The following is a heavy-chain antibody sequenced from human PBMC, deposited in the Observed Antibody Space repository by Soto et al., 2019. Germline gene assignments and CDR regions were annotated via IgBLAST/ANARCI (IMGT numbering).Heavy chain of an antibody. CDR1: GFTFSSYW. Sequence: EVQLVESGGGLVQPGGSLRLSCAASGFTFSSYWMHWVRQAPGKGLVWVSRINSGGSSTDYPDSVKGRFTISRDNAKNTLYLQMNSLRAEDTAVYYGARESGSYADYWGQGTLVTVSS. J-gene: IGHJ4*02. D-gene: IGHD1-26*01. V-gene: IGHV3-74*01. CDR3: ARESGSYADY. CDR2: INSGGSST.